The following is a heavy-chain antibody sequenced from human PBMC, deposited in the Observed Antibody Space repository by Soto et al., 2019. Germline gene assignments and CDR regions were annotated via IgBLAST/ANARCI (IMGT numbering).Heavy chain of an antibody. V-gene: IGHV3-21*01. CDR3: AREPVACSSTSCYYEFDY. J-gene: IGHJ4*02. Sequence: GGSLRLSCAASGFTFSSYSMNWVRQAPGKGLEWVSSISSSSSYIYYADSVKGRFTISRDNAKNSLYLQMNSLRAEDTAVYYCAREPVACSSTSCYYEFDYWGQGTLVTVSS. CDR1: GFTFSSYS. CDR2: ISSSSSYI. D-gene: IGHD2-2*01.